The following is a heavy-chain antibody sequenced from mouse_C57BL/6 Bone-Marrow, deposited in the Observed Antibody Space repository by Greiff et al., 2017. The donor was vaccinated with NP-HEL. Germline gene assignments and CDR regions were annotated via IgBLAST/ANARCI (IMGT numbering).Heavy chain of an antibody. Sequence: QVQLQQSGPELVKPGASVKLSCKASGYTFTSYDINWVKQRPGQGLEWIGWIYPRDGSTKYNEKFKGKATLTVDTSSSTAYMERHSLTSEDSAVYVCARSTITTVPHFDYWGQGTTLTVSS. CDR1: GYTFTSYD. CDR3: ARSTITTVPHFDY. V-gene: IGHV1-85*01. D-gene: IGHD1-1*01. J-gene: IGHJ2*01. CDR2: IYPRDGST.